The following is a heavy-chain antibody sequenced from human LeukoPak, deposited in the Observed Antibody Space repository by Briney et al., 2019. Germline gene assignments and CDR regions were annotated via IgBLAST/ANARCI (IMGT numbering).Heavy chain of an antibody. CDR1: GGSFSGYY. CDR2: INHSGST. Sequence: SETLSLTCAVYGGSFSGYYWSWIRQPPGKGLEGIGEINHSGSTNYNPSLKSRVTISVDTSKNQFSLKLSSVTAADTAVYYCARGFSWVSSSLGYWGQGTLVTVSS. J-gene: IGHJ4*02. CDR3: ARGFSWVSSSLGY. V-gene: IGHV4-34*01. D-gene: IGHD6-13*01.